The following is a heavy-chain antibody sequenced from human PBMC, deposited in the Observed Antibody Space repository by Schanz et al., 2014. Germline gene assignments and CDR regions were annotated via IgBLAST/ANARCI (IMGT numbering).Heavy chain of an antibody. CDR3: AKYRGYYRVSGSYRELEY. V-gene: IGHV3-23*01. CDR2: IGVDGTTT. Sequence: EVQLLESGGGLVQPGGSLRLSCAASEFTFSTDAMSWVRQAPGKGLEWVSVIGVDGTTTYYADSVKGRFTISRDNSKNTLYLQMNSLRPEDTAVYYCAKYRGYYRVSGSYRELEYWGQGTLVDVSS. CDR1: EFTFSTDA. D-gene: IGHD3-10*01. J-gene: IGHJ4*02.